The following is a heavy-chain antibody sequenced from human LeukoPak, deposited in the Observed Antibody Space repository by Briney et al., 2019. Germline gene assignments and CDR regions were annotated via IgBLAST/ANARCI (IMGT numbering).Heavy chain of an antibody. CDR1: GDSISSGGYY. CDR3: ARFRLQSSHHWFDP. Sequence: SETLSLTCTVSGDSISSGGYYWSWIRQHPGKGLEWIGYIYYSGSTYYSPSLKSRVFISIDTSKNQFSLKLSSITVADTAVYYCARFRLQSSHHWFDPWGQGTLVTVSS. J-gene: IGHJ5*02. D-gene: IGHD4-11*01. CDR2: IYYSGST. V-gene: IGHV4-31*03.